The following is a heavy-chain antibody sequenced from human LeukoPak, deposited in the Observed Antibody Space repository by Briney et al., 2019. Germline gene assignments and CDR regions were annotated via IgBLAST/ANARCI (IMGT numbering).Heavy chain of an antibody. Sequence: PGGSLRLSCAASSFTFSKTWMSWVRQAPGQGLEWVGRVKSENDGGTTEYAAPVKGRFTISRDDSKKTVYLQMNSLKTEDTAMYFCTTELYCSSTTCPLTFDTWGQGTLVTVSA. V-gene: IGHV3-15*01. J-gene: IGHJ4*02. D-gene: IGHD2-2*01. CDR3: TTELYCSSTTCPLTFDT. CDR2: VKSENDGGTT. CDR1: SFTFSKTW.